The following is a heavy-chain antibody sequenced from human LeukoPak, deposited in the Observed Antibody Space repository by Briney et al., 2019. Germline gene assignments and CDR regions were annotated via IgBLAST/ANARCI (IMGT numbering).Heavy chain of an antibody. CDR2: IGGSGGST. V-gene: IGHV3-23*01. CDR3: ARVAPNYYDSSVPGESGGFDY. J-gene: IGHJ4*02. Sequence: GGSLRLSCAASGVTFSSYAMSWVRQAPGKGLEWVSNIGGSGGSTYYADSVKGRFTISRDNSKNTLYLQMNSLRAEDTAVYYCARVAPNYYDSSVPGESGGFDYWGQGTLVTVSS. D-gene: IGHD3-22*01. CDR1: GVTFSSYA.